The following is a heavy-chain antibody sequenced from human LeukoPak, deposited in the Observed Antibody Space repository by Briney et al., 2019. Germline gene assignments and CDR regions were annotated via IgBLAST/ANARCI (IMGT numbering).Heavy chain of an antibody. J-gene: IGHJ4*02. CDR1: GFTFSSYA. Sequence: VGSLRLSCAASGFTFSSYAMHWVRQAPGKGLEWVAVISYDGSNKYYADSVKGRFTISRDNSKNTLYLQMNSLRAEDTAVYYCAREGITMIRGVIIPYYFDYWGQGTLVTVSS. V-gene: IGHV3-30*04. CDR2: ISYDGSNK. D-gene: IGHD3-10*01. CDR3: AREGITMIRGVIIPYYFDY.